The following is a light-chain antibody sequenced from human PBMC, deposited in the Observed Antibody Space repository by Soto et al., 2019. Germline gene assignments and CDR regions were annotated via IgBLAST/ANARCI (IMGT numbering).Light chain of an antibody. CDR2: EGS. CDR1: SSDVGRYNL. CDR3: CSYAGSSTYVV. J-gene: IGLJ2*01. Sequence: QSVLTHPASVSGSPGQSITISCTGTSSDVGRYNLVSWYQQPPGKAPKLMIYEGSKRPSGVSNRFSGSKSGNTASLTISGLHAEDEADYYCCSYAGSSTYVVFVGGTKVTVL. V-gene: IGLV2-23*01.